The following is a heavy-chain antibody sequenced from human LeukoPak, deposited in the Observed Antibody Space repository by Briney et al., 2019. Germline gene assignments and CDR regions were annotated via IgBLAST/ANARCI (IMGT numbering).Heavy chain of an antibody. Sequence: ASVKVSCKASGYTFTSYDINWVRQATGQGLEWMGWMNPNSGNTGYAQKFQGRVTVTRNTSISTAYMELSILRSEDTAVYYCAGGTRSIAAAATRVYYFDYWGQGTLVTVSS. CDR3: AGGTRSIAAAATRVYYFDY. CDR2: MNPNSGNT. V-gene: IGHV1-8*01. D-gene: IGHD6-13*01. CDR1: GYTFTSYD. J-gene: IGHJ4*02.